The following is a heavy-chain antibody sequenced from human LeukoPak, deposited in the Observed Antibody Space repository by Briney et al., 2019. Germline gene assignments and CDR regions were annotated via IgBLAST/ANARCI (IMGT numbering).Heavy chain of an antibody. Sequence: GGSLRLSCAASGFSFSSYAMTWVRQAPGKGLEWVSAISGSGGSTYYADSVKGRFTISRDNSKNTLYLQMNSLRAEDTAVYYCAKSETTVTTLGYYYYYMDVWGKGTTVTVSS. CDR3: AKSETTVTTLGYYYYYMDV. D-gene: IGHD4-17*01. J-gene: IGHJ6*03. CDR2: ISGSGGST. V-gene: IGHV3-23*01. CDR1: GFSFSSYA.